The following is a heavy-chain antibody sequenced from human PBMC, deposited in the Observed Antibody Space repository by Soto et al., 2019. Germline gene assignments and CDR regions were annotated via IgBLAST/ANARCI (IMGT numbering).Heavy chain of an antibody. D-gene: IGHD6-6*01. Sequence: GGSLSLSCAASGFAFSSHPMSWVRQAPERGLEWVSGISDSGDLTYNADSVKGRFTISRDNSENTLFLQMNSLRAEDTAVYYCARRAFGSSRSFDIWGQGTMVTVSS. J-gene: IGHJ3*02. CDR3: ARRAFGSSRSFDI. CDR2: ISDSGDLT. V-gene: IGHV3-23*01. CDR1: GFAFSSHP.